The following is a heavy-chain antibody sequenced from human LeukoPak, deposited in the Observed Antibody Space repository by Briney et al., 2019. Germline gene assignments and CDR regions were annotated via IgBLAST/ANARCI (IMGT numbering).Heavy chain of an antibody. Sequence: GASVKVSCKASGYTFTGNSMHWVRQAPGQGLEWMGWINPNSGGTNYAQKFQGRVTMTRDTPITTAYMELSSLTSDDTAVYYCATITRYHSDGYSSRGYNDYWGQGTLVTVSS. V-gene: IGHV1-2*02. CDR1: GYTFTGNS. CDR3: ATITRYHSDGYSSRGYNDY. J-gene: IGHJ4*02. CDR2: INPNSGGT. D-gene: IGHD5-24*01.